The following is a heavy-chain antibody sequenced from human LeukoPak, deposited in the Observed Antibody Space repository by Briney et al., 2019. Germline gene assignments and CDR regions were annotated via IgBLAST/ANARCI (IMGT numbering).Heavy chain of an antibody. J-gene: IGHJ4*02. CDR1: GFTFSSYA. D-gene: IGHD5-12*01. CDR2: INGSGGST. V-gene: IGHV3-23*01. CDR3: AKDAWLRLGVHDSFDD. Sequence: PGGSLRLSCAASGFTFSSYAMSWVRQAPGKGLEWVSAINGSGGSTYYPDSVNGRFTISRDNSKNTLYMQMNSLRAEDTAVYYIAKDAWLRLGVHDSFDDGGQGTLVTAS.